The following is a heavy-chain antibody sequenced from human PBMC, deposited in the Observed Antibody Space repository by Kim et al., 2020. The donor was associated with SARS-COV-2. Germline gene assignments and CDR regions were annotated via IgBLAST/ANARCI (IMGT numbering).Heavy chain of an antibody. Sequence: SETLSLTCTVSGGSISSSSPYWVWIRQPPGKGLEFIGYIYTDGSTFFNPSPRSRLTMSQDTSKNQFSLRLSSVTAADTAVYYCTKPRAWANTFDVWGRGTMVTVSS. CDR3: TKPRAWANTFDV. V-gene: IGHV4-39*01. CDR1: GGSISSSSPY. D-gene: IGHD2-8*01. CDR2: IYTDGST. J-gene: IGHJ3*01.